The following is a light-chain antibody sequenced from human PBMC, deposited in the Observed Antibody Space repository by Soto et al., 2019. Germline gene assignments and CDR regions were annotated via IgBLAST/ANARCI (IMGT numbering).Light chain of an antibody. CDR3: QQYGRPPQT. V-gene: IGKV3-20*01. CDR1: QSVRSNC. J-gene: IGKJ1*01. CDR2: GTS. Sequence: EIVMTQSPCTLSFSLAERAPLSCRASQSVRSNCLAWYQHKPGQAPRLLIYGTSSRATDIPDRFTGSGSGTDFTLTISRLEPEDFAVYSCQQYGRPPQTFGQGTKVDIK.